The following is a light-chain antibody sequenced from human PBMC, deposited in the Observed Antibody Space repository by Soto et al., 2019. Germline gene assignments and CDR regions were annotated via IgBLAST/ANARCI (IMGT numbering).Light chain of an antibody. CDR2: RDS. V-gene: IGLV1-47*01. CDR1: SSNIGSNY. J-gene: IGLJ2*01. CDR3: AAWDVSLSGVV. Sequence: QSVLTQPPSTSGTPGQRVTISCSGSSSNIGSNYVYWYQQLPEAAPKLLIYRDSQRLSGVPDRFAGSKSGTSASLAISGLRSEDEADYYCAAWDVSLSGVVFGGGTKVTVL.